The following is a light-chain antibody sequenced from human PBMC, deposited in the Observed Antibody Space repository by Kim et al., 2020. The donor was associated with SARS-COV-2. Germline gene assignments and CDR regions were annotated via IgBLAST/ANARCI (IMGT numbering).Light chain of an antibody. CDR3: QVWDTRSDHYV. CDR1: DIGGKS. CDR2: SDS. Sequence: SSELTQPPSVSVAPGETASITCGGNDIGGKSVHWYQQRPGQAPVLVIYSDSDRPSGIPERFSGSNSVNTATLTISSVEAGDEADYYCQVWDTRSDHYVFGPGTKVTVL. J-gene: IGLJ1*01. V-gene: IGLV3-21*04.